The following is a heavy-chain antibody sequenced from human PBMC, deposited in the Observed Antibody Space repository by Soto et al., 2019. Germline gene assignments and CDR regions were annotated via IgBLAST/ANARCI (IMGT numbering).Heavy chain of an antibody. D-gene: IGHD3-10*01. V-gene: IGHV4-34*01. CDR3: ASRGSGKDY. CDR2: INHSGST. J-gene: IGHJ4*02. Sequence: TLSLTCAVYGGSFSGYYWSWIRQPPGKGLEWIGEINHSGSTNYNPSLKSRVTISVDTSKNQFSLKLSSVTAADTAVYYCASRGSGKDYWGQGTLVTVSS. CDR1: GGSFSGYY.